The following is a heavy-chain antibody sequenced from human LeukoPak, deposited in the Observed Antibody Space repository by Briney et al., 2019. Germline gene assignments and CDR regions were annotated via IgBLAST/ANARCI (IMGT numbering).Heavy chain of an antibody. CDR2: ISGSGGST. D-gene: IGHD2-2*01. CDR3: AKEDGYCSSTSCYYYFDY. V-gene: IGHV3-23*01. CDR1: GFTFSSYA. Sequence: TGGSLRLSCAASGFTFSSYAMSWVRQAPGKGLEWVSAISGSGGSTYYADSVKGRFTISRDNSKNTLYLQMNSLRAVDTAVYYCAKEDGYCSSTSCYYYFDYWGQGTLVTVSS. J-gene: IGHJ4*02.